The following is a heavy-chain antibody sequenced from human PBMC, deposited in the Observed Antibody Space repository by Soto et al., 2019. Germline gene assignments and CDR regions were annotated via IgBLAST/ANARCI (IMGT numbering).Heavy chain of an antibody. J-gene: IGHJ5*02. CDR1: GGFLSESY. CDR2: INHVGGT. V-gene: IGHV4-34*01. Sequence: SETLSLTCAVYGGFLSESYWTWIRQPPGKGLEWIGEINHVGGTNYNPSLKSRVTMSVDTSQNQFSLRLISETAADTAMYFCVRIRYQLPSSVLWLDPWGQGTPVTVST. D-gene: IGHD3-16*01. CDR3: VRIRYQLPSSVLWLDP.